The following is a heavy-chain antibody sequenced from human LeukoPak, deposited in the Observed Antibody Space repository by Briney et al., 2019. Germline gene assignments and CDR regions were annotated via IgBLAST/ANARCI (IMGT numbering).Heavy chain of an antibody. CDR2: IIPIFGTA. CDR1: GGTFSSYA. Sequence: ASVKVSCKASGGTFSSYAISWVRQAPGQGLEWMGGIIPIFGTANYAQKFQGRVTITADESTSTAYMELSSLRSEDTAVYYCARDYRPDCSSTSCYRHYYYYYGMDVWGQGTTVTVSS. V-gene: IGHV1-69*13. J-gene: IGHJ6*02. D-gene: IGHD2-2*02. CDR3: ARDYRPDCSSTSCYRHYYYYYGMDV.